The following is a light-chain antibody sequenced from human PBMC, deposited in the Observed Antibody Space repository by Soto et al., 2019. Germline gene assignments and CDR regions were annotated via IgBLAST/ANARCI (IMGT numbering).Light chain of an antibody. V-gene: IGLV2-14*01. CDR2: EVN. J-gene: IGLJ2*01. CDR1: SNDVGGYTY. Sequence: QSALTQPASVSGSPGQSITISCTGTSNDVGGYTYLSWYQQHPGKAPKLIIFEVNNRPSGVSDRFSGSKSGNTASLAISGLQREDEADYYCTSYTSRDTVLFGGGTKLTVL. CDR3: TSYTSRDTVL.